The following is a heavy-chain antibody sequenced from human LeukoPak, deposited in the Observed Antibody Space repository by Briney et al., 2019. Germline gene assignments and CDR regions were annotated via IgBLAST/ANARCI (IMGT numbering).Heavy chain of an antibody. J-gene: IGHJ3*01. CDR3: ARRDDFDL. V-gene: IGHV3-11*04. Sequence: LSLTCAVSGGSISSGGYSWSWVRQAPGKGLEWVSFISSSSDTIYYADSVKGRFAISRDNAKNSLYLQMNSLRAEDTAVYFCARRDDFDLWGQGTMVTVSS. CDR1: GGSISSGGYS. CDR2: ISSSSDTI.